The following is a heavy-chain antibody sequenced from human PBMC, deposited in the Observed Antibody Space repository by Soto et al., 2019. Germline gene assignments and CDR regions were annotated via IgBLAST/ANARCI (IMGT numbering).Heavy chain of an antibody. J-gene: IGHJ6*02. Sequence: GGSVKGSCKASGYTFTPYYIHWGRQAPGQRLGRMGIINPSGGSTSYAQKFQGRVTMTRDTSTSTVYMELSSLRSEDTAVYYCARDSGIVVVPAGLSNYYYGMDVWRQGTTVPVSS. CDR2: INPSGGST. CDR1: GYTFTPYY. D-gene: IGHD2-2*01. V-gene: IGHV1-46*01. CDR3: ARDSGIVVVPAGLSNYYYGMDV.